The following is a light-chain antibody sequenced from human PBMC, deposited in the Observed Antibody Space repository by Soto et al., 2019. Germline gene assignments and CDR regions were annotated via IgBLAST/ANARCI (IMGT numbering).Light chain of an antibody. V-gene: IGLV2-8*01. CDR2: EAT. CDR3: SAFAGSEGYV. CDR1: TSDVGGYNF. J-gene: IGLJ1*01. Sequence: QSVLAQPPSASGSPGQSVAISCTGTTSDVGGYNFVSWYQQHPGKAPKLIIYEATKRPSGVPDRFSGAWSGNTASLIVSGLQAEDEADYYCSAFAGSEGYVFGSGTKLTDL.